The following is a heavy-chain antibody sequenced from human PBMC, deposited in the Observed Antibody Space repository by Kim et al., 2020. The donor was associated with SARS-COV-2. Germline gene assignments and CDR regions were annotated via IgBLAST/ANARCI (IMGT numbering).Heavy chain of an antibody. J-gene: IGHJ3*02. V-gene: IGHV3-9*01. CDR3: AKVGSSSGWSIDAFDI. Sequence: GGSLRLSCAASGFAFDDYAMHWVRQAPGKGLECVSSINWNSGKIDYADSVRGRFTVSRDNDKNSLFLQMNSLRPEDTALYYCAKVGSSSGWSIDAFDIWGQGTMVTVSS. D-gene: IGHD6-19*01. CDR1: GFAFDDYA. CDR2: INWNSGKI.